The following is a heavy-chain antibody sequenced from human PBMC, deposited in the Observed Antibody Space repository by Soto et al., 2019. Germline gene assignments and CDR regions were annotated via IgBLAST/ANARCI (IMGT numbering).Heavy chain of an antibody. D-gene: IGHD3-10*01. CDR1: GGSVSSGSYY. CDR2: IYYSGST. V-gene: IGHV4-61*01. J-gene: IGHJ4*02. Sequence: SETLSLTCTVSGGSVSSGSYYWSWIRQPPGKGLEWIGYIYYSGSTNYNPSLKSRVTISVDTSKNQFSLKLSSVTAADTAVYYCARVNPTYYYGSGSYCFDYWGQGPLVTVSS. CDR3: ARVNPTYYYGSGSYCFDY.